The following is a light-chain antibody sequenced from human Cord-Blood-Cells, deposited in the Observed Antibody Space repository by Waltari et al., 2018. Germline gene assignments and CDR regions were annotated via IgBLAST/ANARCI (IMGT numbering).Light chain of an antibody. CDR1: SSNIGSNT. CDR3: AAWDDSLNGWV. CDR2: SNK. Sequence: QSVLTQPPSASGTPGQRVTISCSGSSSNIGSNTVNWYQQLPGTAPKLLVYSNKQRPSGGPDRCSGAKSGTSASLASSGLQSEDEADYYCAAWDDSLNGWVFGGGTKLTVL. J-gene: IGLJ3*02. V-gene: IGLV1-44*01.